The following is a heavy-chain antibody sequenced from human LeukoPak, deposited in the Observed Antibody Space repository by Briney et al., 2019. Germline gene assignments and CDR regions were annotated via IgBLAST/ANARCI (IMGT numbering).Heavy chain of an antibody. Sequence: GESLKISCKGSGYSFTSYWIGWVRQMPGNGLEWMGIIYPGDSYTIYSPSFQGHVTISADKSINTAYLQWSSLKASDTAMYYCARLGPRIAPRLDYFDYWGQGTLVTVSS. D-gene: IGHD6-6*01. CDR1: GYSFTSYW. CDR2: IYPGDSYT. CDR3: ARLGPRIAPRLDYFDY. V-gene: IGHV5-51*01. J-gene: IGHJ4*02.